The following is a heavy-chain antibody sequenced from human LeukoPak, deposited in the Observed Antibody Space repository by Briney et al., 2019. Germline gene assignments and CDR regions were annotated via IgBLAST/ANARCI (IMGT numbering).Heavy chain of an antibody. J-gene: IGHJ4*02. CDR2: IWSDGSKK. CDR3: ARDLSYASLDY. CDR1: GFTFTTYG. V-gene: IGHV3-33*01. D-gene: IGHD2-2*01. Sequence: GGSLRLSCAASGFTFTTYGFHWVRQAPGKGLEWVAAIWSDGSKKYYADSVKGRFIISKDNSQNTLYLQMDSLRPEDTAVYYCARDLSYASLDYGGQGTLVTVSS.